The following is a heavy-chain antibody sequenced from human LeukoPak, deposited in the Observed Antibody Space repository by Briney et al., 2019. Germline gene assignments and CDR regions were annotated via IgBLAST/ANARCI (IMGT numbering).Heavy chain of an antibody. CDR2: LSGSGGSA. CDR3: AKDGSRWQF. J-gene: IGHJ6*02. V-gene: IGHV3-23*01. Sequence: GGSLRLSCAASGFTFRNYDMTWVRQAPGKGLEGVSSLSGSGGSALYADSVKGRFTISRDNSRNTLYLHMDSLRADDTAVYYCAKDGSRWQFWGQGTTVTVSS. CDR1: GFTFRNYD. D-gene: IGHD6-13*01.